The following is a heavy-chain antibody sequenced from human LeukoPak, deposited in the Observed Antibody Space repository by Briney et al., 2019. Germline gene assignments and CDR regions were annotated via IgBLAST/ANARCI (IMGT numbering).Heavy chain of an antibody. D-gene: IGHD6-6*01. V-gene: IGHV4-39*01. CDR2: IYYSGST. CDR1: GGSISSSSYY. J-gene: IGHJ5*02. Sequence: SETLSLTCTVSGGSISSSSYYWGWIRQPPGKGLEWIGSIYYSGSTYYNPSLKSRVTISVDTSKNQFSLKLSSVTAADTAVYYCAVSSSNWFDPWGQGTLVTVSS. CDR3: AVSSSNWFDP.